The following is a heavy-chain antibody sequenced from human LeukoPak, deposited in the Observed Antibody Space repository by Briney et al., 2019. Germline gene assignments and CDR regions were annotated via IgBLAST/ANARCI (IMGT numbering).Heavy chain of an antibody. CDR2: ISWNSGST. CDR1: GFTFDDYA. CDR3: AKDMTTVTTSGSDY. J-gene: IGHJ4*02. D-gene: IGHD4-17*01. V-gene: IGHV3-9*01. Sequence: GGSLRLSCVASGFTFDDYAMHWVRQVPGKGLEWVSGISWNSGSTGYADSVKGRFTISRDNAKNSLYLQMNSLRAEDTALFYCAKDMTTVTTSGSDYWGQGTLVTVSS.